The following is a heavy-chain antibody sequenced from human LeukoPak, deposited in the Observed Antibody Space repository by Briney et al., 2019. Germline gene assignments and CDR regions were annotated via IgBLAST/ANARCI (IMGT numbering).Heavy chain of an antibody. Sequence: SETLSLTCTVSDDSITIYYWSWIRQPPGKGLEWIGYIYYSGSTNYNPSLKSRVTISVDRSKNQFSLKLRSVIAADTAVYYCARVGWELLGPFDHWGQGTLVTVSS. V-gene: IGHV4-59*01. CDR3: ARVGWELLGPFDH. CDR2: IYYSGST. J-gene: IGHJ4*02. CDR1: DDSITIYY. D-gene: IGHD1-26*01.